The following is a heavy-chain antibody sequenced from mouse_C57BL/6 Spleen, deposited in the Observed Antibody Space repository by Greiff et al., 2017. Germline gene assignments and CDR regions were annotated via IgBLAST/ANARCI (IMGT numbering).Heavy chain of an antibody. CDR3: ASSGDGYLVDY. CDR1: GYTFTASY. J-gene: IGHJ2*01. Sequence: QVQLKQSGAELVRPGASVQLSCKASGYTFTASYINWVKPRPGQGLEWIARIYPGSGNSYYNEKFKGKATLTAEKSSSTAYMQLSSLTSEDSAVYFCASSGDGYLVDYWGQGTTLTVSS. V-gene: IGHV1-76*01. D-gene: IGHD2-3*01. CDR2: IYPGSGNS.